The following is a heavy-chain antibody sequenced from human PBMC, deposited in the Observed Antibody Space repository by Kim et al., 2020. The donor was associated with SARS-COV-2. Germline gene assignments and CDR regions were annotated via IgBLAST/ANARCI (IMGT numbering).Heavy chain of an antibody. D-gene: IGHD3-10*01. CDR1: GFSFSTYW. CDR3: VRDKVEGCESGTYFDY. CDR2: IKQDGSEK. V-gene: IGHV3-7*05. Sequence: GSLRLSCAASGFSFSTYWMSWVRQAPGKGLEWVAQIKQDGSEKYYPDSVTGRFSIFRDNAKNSVYLQMDSLRVDDTAVYYCVRDKVEGCESGTYFDYWG. J-gene: IGHJ4*01.